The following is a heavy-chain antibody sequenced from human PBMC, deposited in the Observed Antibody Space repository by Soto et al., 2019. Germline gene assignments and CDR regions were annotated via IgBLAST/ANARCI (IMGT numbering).Heavy chain of an antibody. D-gene: IGHD3-3*02. CDR2: ITSTSSYT. CDR1: GVIFSDYY. CDR3: ATHSIDWDHFDS. Sequence: QVQLVESGGGLVKSGGSLRLSCAASGVIFSDYYMSWLRQAPGKGLEWVAYITSTSSYTNYADSVKGRFTISRDNAKNSLYLQMNSLRAEDTAVDYCATHSIDWDHFDSWGQGTLVTVSS. J-gene: IGHJ4*02. V-gene: IGHV3-11*05.